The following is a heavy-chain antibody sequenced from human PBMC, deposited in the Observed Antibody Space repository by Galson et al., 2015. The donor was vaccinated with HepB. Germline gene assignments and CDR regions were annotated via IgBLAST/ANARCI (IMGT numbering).Heavy chain of an antibody. Sequence: QSGAEVTKPGASVKVSCKAYRFIFSKFGINWVRQAPGQGLEWMGWINPNNGNTNYAQKFQGRVIMTTDTSTSTAYMELKRLRSDDTAVYYCTRGGMATIGGPTFDSWGQGTLVTVSS. CDR1: RFIFSKFG. J-gene: IGHJ4*02. CDR3: TRGGMATIGGPTFDS. D-gene: IGHD5-24*01. V-gene: IGHV1-18*01. CDR2: INPNNGNT.